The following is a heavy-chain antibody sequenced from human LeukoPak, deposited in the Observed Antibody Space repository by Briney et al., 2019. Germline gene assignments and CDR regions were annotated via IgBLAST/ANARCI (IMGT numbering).Heavy chain of an antibody. J-gene: IGHJ6*03. CDR1: GYTPTGYY. CDR2: INPNSGGT. CDR3: ARVLIRGYYYMDV. Sequence: ASAKVSCKASGYTPTGYYMHSVRQAPGQGREWMGWINPNSGGTNYAQKFQGRVTMTRDTSISTAYMELSRLRSDDTAVYYCARVLIRGYYYMDVWGKGTTVTISS. V-gene: IGHV1-2*02.